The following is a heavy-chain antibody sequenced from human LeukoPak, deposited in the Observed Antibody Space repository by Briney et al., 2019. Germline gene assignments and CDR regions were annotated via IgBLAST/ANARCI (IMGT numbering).Heavy chain of an antibody. D-gene: IGHD4-17*01. CDR1: GGSISGSYW. V-gene: IGHV4-4*02. CDR2: IYHTGTT. J-gene: IGHJ4*02. CDR3: AREPDTVTGGV. Sequence: MPSGTLSLTCAVSGGSISGSYWWTWVRQPPGKGLECIGEIYHTGTTNYNPSLRSRVTISLDTSKNQFSLKLSSVTAADTAVYYCAREPDTVTGGVWGQGTRVTVSS.